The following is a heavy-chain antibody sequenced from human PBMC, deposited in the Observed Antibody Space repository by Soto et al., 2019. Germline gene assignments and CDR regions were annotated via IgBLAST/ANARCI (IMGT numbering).Heavy chain of an antibody. Sequence: GGSLRLSCAASGFTXSSYGMHWVRQAPGKGLEWVAVIWYDGSNKYYADSVKGRFTISRDNSKNTLYLQMNSLRAEDTAVYYCARDNWNLHYYYYGMEVWGQGTTVTVSS. V-gene: IGHV3-33*01. J-gene: IGHJ6*02. CDR2: IWYDGSNK. CDR1: GFTXSSYG. D-gene: IGHD1-20*01. CDR3: ARDNWNLHYYYYGMEV.